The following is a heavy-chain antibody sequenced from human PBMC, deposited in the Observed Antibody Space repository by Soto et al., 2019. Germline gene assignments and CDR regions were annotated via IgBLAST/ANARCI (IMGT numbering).Heavy chain of an antibody. CDR3: ARAEPAATFDY. CDR1: GFTFTSYI. CDR2: IISSGPDI. V-gene: IGHV3-21*01. D-gene: IGHD2-2*01. Sequence: GGSLRLSCAAPGFTFTSYIMHWVRQTPGKGLEWVSSIISSGPDIYYADSVKGRFTISRDNAKNSLYLQMNSLRAEDTAVYYCARAEPAATFDYWGQGTLVTVSS. J-gene: IGHJ4*02.